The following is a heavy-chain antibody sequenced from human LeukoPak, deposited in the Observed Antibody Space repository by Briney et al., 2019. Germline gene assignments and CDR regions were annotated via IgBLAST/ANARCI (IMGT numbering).Heavy chain of an antibody. J-gene: IGHJ4*02. CDR2: ISSSGSTI. V-gene: IGHV3-11*01. CDR3: TKVRDFGRYYFDY. CDR1: GFTFSDYY. Sequence: GGSLRLSCAASGFTFSDYYMSWIRQAPGKGLEWVSYISSSGSTIYYADSVKGRFTISRDNAKNSLYLQMNSLRAEDTALYYCTKVRDFGRYYFDYWGQGTLVTVSS. D-gene: IGHD3/OR15-3a*01.